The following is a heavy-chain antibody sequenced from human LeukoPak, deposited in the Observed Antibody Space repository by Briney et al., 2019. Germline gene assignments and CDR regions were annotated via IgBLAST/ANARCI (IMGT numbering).Heavy chain of an antibody. CDR1: GYTFTNYG. V-gene: IGHV1-18*01. Sequence: ASVKVSCKASGYTFTNYGINWMRQTPGQGLEWMGRISASNGNTNYAQRFQGRITMTTDTSTSTVYMELRRLTSDDTAVYYCARNYYGSRSSDAFDVWGQGASVVVSS. CDR2: ISASNGNT. D-gene: IGHD3-10*01. J-gene: IGHJ3*01. CDR3: ARNYYGSRSSDAFDV.